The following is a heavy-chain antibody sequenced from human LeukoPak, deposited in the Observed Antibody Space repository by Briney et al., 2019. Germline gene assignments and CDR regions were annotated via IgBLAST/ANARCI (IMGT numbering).Heavy chain of an antibody. V-gene: IGHV3-48*04. J-gene: IGHJ4*02. CDR1: GFTFSNYW. Sequence: GGSLRLSCAASGFTFSNYWMNWVRQAPGKGLEWLSYITYNSDAIYYADSVKGRFTVSRDNAKNSIYVQMNNLRAEDTAVYYCVRDRAAPDSWGQGTLVTVSS. CDR2: ITYNSDAI. CDR3: VRDRAAPDS. D-gene: IGHD3-10*01.